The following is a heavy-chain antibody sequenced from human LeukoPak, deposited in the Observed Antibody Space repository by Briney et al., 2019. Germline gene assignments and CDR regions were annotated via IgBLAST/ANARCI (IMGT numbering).Heavy chain of an antibody. CDR3: AREGERAY. Sequence: GGSLRLSCAASGFTFSSYSMSWVRQAPGKGLEWVSVIYSGGSTYYADSVKGRFTISRDNSKNTLYLQMNSLRAEDTAVYYCAREGERAYWGQGTLVTVSS. J-gene: IGHJ4*02. CDR2: IYSGGST. V-gene: IGHV3-66*01. D-gene: IGHD1-1*01. CDR1: GFTFSSYS.